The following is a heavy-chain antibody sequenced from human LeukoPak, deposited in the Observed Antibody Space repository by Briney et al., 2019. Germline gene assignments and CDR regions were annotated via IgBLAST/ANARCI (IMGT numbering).Heavy chain of an antibody. V-gene: IGHV1-2*04. Sequence: GASVKVSCKASGYTFTSYGISWVRQGPGQGLEWMGWINPNSGGTNYAQKFQGWVTMTRDTSISTAYMELSRLRSDDTAVYYCARGGSYIRNNWFDPWGQGTLVTVSS. CDR1: GYTFTSYG. J-gene: IGHJ5*02. CDR2: INPNSGGT. CDR3: ARGGSYIRNNWFDP. D-gene: IGHD1-26*01.